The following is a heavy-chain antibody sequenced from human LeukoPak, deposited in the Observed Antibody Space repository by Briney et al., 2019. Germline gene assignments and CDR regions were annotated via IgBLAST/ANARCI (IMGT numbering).Heavy chain of an antibody. Sequence: GGSLRLSCAASGFTFSDYYMSWIRQAPGKGLEWVSYISSSGSTIYYADSVKGRFTISRDNAKNSLYLQMNSLRAEDTAVYYCAREAGYSSGYYYYYYGMDVWGQGTTVTVSS. V-gene: IGHV3-11*01. J-gene: IGHJ6*02. CDR2: ISSSGSTI. CDR1: GFTFSDYY. CDR3: AREAGYSSGYYYYYYGMDV. D-gene: IGHD2-15*01.